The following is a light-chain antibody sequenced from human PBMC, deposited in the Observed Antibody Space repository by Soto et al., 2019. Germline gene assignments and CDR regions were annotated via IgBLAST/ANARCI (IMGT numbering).Light chain of an antibody. CDR3: CTYGANKTVV. V-gene: IGLV2-11*01. Sequence: QSPAARPQSVSGSPGQTVTISGTGISSDVGGYINVSWYQQYPAKAPKVMIYDVSRRPSGVPDRFSGSKSRNTASLTISGLQSEDEGVYSCCTYGANKTVVFGGVTKVNVL. J-gene: IGLJ3*02. CDR1: SSDVGGYIN. CDR2: DVS.